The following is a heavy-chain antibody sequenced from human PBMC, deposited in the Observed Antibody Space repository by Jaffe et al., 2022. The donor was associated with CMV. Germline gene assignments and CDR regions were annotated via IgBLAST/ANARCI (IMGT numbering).Heavy chain of an antibody. Sequence: EVQLVESGGGLVKPGGSLRLSCAASGFTFSSYSMNWVRQAPGKGLEWVSSISSSSSYIYYADSVKGRFTISRDNAKNSLYLQMNSLRAEDTAVYYCARAPRWDGYTEYGCFDIWGQGTMVTVSS. CDR3: ARAPRWDGYTEYGCFDI. J-gene: IGHJ3*02. CDR2: ISSSSSYI. CDR1: GFTFSSYS. D-gene: IGHD3-10*01. V-gene: IGHV3-21*01.